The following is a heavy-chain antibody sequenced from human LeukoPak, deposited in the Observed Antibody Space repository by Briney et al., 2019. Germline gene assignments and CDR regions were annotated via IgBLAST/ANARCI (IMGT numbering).Heavy chain of an antibody. J-gene: IGHJ5*02. Sequence: PSETLSLTCAVSGYSISSGYYWGLSRQPPGKGLEWIGSIYHSGSTYYNPSLKSRVTISVDTSNNQFSLKLSSVTAANTAVYYCARESSSGEGWFDPWGQGTLVTVSS. CDR2: IYHSGST. CDR1: GYSISSGYY. CDR3: ARESSSGEGWFDP. D-gene: IGHD6-19*01. V-gene: IGHV4-38-2*02.